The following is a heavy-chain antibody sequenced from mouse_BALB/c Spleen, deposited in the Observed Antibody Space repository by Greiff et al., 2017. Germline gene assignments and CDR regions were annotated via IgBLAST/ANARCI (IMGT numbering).Heavy chain of an antibody. J-gene: IGHJ3*01. CDR3: ARLYDGYPAWFAY. Sequence: EVHLVESGGGLVQPGGSLRLSCATSGFTFTDYYMSWVRQPPGKALEWLGFIRNKANGYTTEYSASVKGRFTISRDNSQSILYLQMKTLRAEYSATYDCARLYDGYPAWFAYWGQGTLVTVSA. CDR2: IRNKANGYTT. D-gene: IGHD2-3*01. V-gene: IGHV7-3*02. CDR1: GFTFTDYY.